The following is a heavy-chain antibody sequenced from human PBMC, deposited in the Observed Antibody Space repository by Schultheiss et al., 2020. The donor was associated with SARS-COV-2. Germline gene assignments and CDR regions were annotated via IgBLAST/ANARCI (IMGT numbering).Heavy chain of an antibody. Sequence: GGSLRLSCAASGFTFSGSAMHWVRQASGKGLEWVGRIRSKANSYATAYAASVKGRFTISRDDSKNTAYLQMNSLKTEDTAVYYRARGFSGGFDYWGQGTLVTVSS. D-gene: IGHD2-15*01. CDR2: IRSKANSYAT. CDR3: ARGFSGGFDY. J-gene: IGHJ4*02. V-gene: IGHV3-73*01. CDR1: GFTFSGSA.